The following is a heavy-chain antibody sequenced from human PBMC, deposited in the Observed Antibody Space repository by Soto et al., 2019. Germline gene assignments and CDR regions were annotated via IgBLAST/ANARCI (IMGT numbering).Heavy chain of an antibody. CDR2: INHSGGT. CDR3: ARGPLGYCSGGSCRRGFQH. D-gene: IGHD2-15*01. V-gene: IGHV4-34*01. CDR1: GGSFSGYY. J-gene: IGHJ1*01. Sequence: SSETLSLTCAVYGGSFSGYYWSWIRQPPWKGLEWIGEINHSGGTNYNPSLKSRVTISVDTSKNQFSLKLSSVTAADTAVYYCARGPLGYCSGGSCRRGFQHWGQGTLVTVSS.